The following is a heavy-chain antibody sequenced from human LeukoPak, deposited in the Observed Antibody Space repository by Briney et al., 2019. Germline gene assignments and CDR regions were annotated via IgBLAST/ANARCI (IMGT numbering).Heavy chain of an antibody. J-gene: IGHJ6*03. CDR1: GFTFSSYW. V-gene: IGHV3-74*01. CDR3: ARDPPTSYPYYYYYMDV. D-gene: IGHD2-2*01. CDR2: INIDGSST. Sequence: GGSLRLSCAASGFTFSSYWMHWVRQAPGKGLVWVSRINIDGSSTSYADSVKGRFTISRDNAKNTLYLQMNSLRAEDTAVYYCARDPPTSYPYYYYYMDVWGKGTTVTVSS.